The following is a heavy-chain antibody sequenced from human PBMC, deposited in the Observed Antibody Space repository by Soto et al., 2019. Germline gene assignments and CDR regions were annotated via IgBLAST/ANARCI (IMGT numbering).Heavy chain of an antibody. J-gene: IGHJ4*02. CDR2: IWYDGSNK. CDR1: GFTFSSYG. Sequence: QVQLVESGGGVVQPGRSLRLSCAASGFTFSSYGMHWVRQAPGKGLEWVAVIWYDGSNKYYADSVKGRFTISRDNSKNTLYLQMNSLRAEDTAVYYCAREFRRGSYCRAQYFDYLGQGTLVTVSS. V-gene: IGHV3-33*01. CDR3: AREFRRGSYCRAQYFDY. D-gene: IGHD1-26*01.